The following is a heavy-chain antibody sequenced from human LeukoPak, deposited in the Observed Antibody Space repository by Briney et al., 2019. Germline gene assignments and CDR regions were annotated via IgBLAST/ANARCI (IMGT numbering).Heavy chain of an antibody. CDR1: GYTFTSYG. J-gene: IGHJ6*04. D-gene: IGHD2-2*01. Sequence: GASVKVSCKASGYTFTSYGISWVRQAPGQGLEWMGWISAYNGNTNYAQKLQGRVTMTTDTSTSTAYMELRSLRSDDTAVYYCAGEVVVVPAAIPYGMDVWGKGTTVTVSS. CDR3: AGEVVVVPAAIPYGMDV. V-gene: IGHV1-18*04. CDR2: ISAYNGNT.